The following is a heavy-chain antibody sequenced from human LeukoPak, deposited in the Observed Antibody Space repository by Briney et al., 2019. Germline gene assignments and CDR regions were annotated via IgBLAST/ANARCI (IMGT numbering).Heavy chain of an antibody. CDR2: IISSSSYI. CDR3: ALEIDYYDSSGYYYGY. Sequence: GGSLRLSCAASGFTFSSYSMNWVRQAPGKGLEWVSSIISSSSYIYNADYVKGRFTISRDNAKNSLYLQMNSLRAEDTAVYYCALEIDYYDSSGYYYGYWGQGTLVTVFS. J-gene: IGHJ4*02. CDR1: GFTFSSYS. V-gene: IGHV3-21*01. D-gene: IGHD3-22*01.